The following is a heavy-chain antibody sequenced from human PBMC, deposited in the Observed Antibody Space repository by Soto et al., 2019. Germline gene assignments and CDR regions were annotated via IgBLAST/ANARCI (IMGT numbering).Heavy chain of an antibody. CDR2: IIPKFGTT. V-gene: IGHV1-69*13. CDR3: ARELDTCYGGNSLSLDY. J-gene: IGHJ4*02. Sequence: QVQLVQSGAEVKKPGSSVKVSCKASGGSFSTYGINWVRLAPGQGLEWMGGIIPKFGTTNYAQKFRGRVTITADESTNTAYMELNYLRSEDTAVYFCARELDTCYGGNSLSLDYWGQGTLVTVSS. D-gene: IGHD4-17*01. CDR1: GGSFSTYG.